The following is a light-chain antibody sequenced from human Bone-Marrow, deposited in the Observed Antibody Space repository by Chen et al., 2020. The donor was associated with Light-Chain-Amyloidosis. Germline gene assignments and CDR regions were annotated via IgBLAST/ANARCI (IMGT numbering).Light chain of an antibody. V-gene: IGLV3-21*02. CDR3: QVWDRSSDRPV. Sequence: SYVLTQPSSVSVAPGQTATIDCGGNNIGSTLVHWYQQTPGQAPLLVVYDDSDRPSGIPERLSGSNSGNTATLTISRVEAGDEADYYCQVWDRSSDRPVFGGGTKLTVL. J-gene: IGLJ3*02. CDR2: DDS. CDR1: NIGSTL.